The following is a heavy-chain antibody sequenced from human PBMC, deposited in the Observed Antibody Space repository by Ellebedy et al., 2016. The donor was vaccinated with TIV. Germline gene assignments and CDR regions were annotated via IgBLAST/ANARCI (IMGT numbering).Heavy chain of an antibody. J-gene: IGHJ6*02. V-gene: IGHV3-7*01. CDR3: AKDIGGYGTPYYFGMDV. CDR1: GFTFSNYG. CDR2: ITPDGSEK. D-gene: IGHD1-26*01. Sequence: GGSLRLXXAASGFTFSNYGMSWVRQAPGKGLEWVANITPDGSEKYYADSVKGRFTFSRASAKNTLYLQMNSLRVEDTAVYYCAKDIGGYGTPYYFGMDVWGQGTTVTVSS.